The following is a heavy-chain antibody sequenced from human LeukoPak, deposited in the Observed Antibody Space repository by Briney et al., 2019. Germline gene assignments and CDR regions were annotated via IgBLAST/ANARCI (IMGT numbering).Heavy chain of an antibody. J-gene: IGHJ4*02. D-gene: IGHD5-24*01. V-gene: IGHV5-51*01. CDR3: ARRDGYNHVDY. Sequence: GESLKISCRGPGYSFITYWIAWVRQMPGKGLEWMGIIYPGDSDTRYSPSFQGQVTISVDKSISTAYLHWSSLRASDTAMYYCARRDGYNHVDYWGQGTLVTVSS. CDR1: GYSFITYW. CDR2: IYPGDSDT.